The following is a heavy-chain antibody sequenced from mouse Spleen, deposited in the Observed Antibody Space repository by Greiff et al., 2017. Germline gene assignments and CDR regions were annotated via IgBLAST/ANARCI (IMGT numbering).Heavy chain of an antibody. J-gene: IGHJ2*01. D-gene: IGHD2-5*01. CDR1: GYSFTSYY. CDR2: IYPGSGNT. Sequence: VQLQESGPELVKPGASVKISCKASGYSFTSYYIHWVKQRPGQGLEWIGWIYPGSGNTKYNEKFKGKATLTADTSSSTAYMQLSSLTSEDSAVYYCARYSNYGDYFDDWGQGTTLTVSS. CDR3: ARYSNYGDYFDD. V-gene: IGHV1-66*01.